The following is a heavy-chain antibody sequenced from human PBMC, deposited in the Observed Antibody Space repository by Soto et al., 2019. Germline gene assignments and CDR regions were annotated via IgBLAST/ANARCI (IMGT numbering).Heavy chain of an antibody. D-gene: IGHD6-13*01. Sequence: EVQLLESGGGLVQPGGSLRLSCAASGFTFSSYAMSWVRQAPGKGLEWVSAISGSGGSTYYADSVKGRFTISRDNSKNTLYLQMNSLRAEDTAVYYCAKDPYSSSWSRHNWFDPWGQGTLVTVSS. V-gene: IGHV3-23*01. CDR1: GFTFSSYA. CDR2: ISGSGGST. CDR3: AKDPYSSSWSRHNWFDP. J-gene: IGHJ5*02.